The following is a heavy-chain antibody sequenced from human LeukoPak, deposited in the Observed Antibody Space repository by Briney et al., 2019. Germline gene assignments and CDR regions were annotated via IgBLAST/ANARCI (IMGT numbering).Heavy chain of an antibody. J-gene: IGHJ6*03. D-gene: IGHD2-2*01. CDR2: VIPIFGAA. V-gene: IGHV1-69*05. Sequence: SVKVSCKASGGTFSSYAISWVRQAPGQGLEWVGGVIPIFGAANYAQKFPGRVTITTAESTSTASMELSSLRSEDTAVYYCVSSQGSIIVLSASAQGYYYYMDVWGTGTTVTVSS. CDR3: VSSQGSIIVLSASAQGYYYYMDV. CDR1: GGTFSSYA.